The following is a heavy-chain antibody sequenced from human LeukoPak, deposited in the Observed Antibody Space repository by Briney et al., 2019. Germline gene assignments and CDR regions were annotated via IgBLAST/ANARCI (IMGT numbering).Heavy chain of an antibody. Sequence: PGGSLRLSCAASGFTFSSYAMSWVRQAPGKGLEWVSAISGSGGSTYYADSVKGRFTISRDNSKNTLYLQMNSLRAEDTAVYYCAKFRHYDFWSGYYVDYWGQGTLVTVSS. D-gene: IGHD3-3*01. J-gene: IGHJ4*02. CDR3: AKFRHYDFWSGYYVDY. CDR1: GFTFSSYA. CDR2: ISGSGGST. V-gene: IGHV3-23*01.